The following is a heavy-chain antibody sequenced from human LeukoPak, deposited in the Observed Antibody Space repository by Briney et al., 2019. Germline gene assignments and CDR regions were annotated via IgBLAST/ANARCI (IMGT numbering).Heavy chain of an antibody. CDR1: GFTFSSYG. CDR2: ISYDGSNK. J-gene: IGHJ4*02. Sequence: GGSLRLSCAASGFTFSSYGMHWVRQAPGKGLEWVAVISYDGSNKYYADSVKGRFTISRDNSKNTLYLQMSSLRVEDTAVYYCARSHASYSSSWEFSYYFDYWGQGTLVTVSS. V-gene: IGHV3-30*03. D-gene: IGHD6-13*01. CDR3: ARSHASYSSSWEFSYYFDY.